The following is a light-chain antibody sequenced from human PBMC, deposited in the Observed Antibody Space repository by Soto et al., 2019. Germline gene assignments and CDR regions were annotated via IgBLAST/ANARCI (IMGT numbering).Light chain of an antibody. Sequence: QSALTQPASVSGSPGQSITISCTGTSSDVGGYNYVSWYQQHPGKAPKLMIYDVSNRPSGVSNRFSGSKSGNTASLTISGLQAEDEADYYCGLYTSSTTWVFGGGTKLTVL. V-gene: IGLV2-14*01. CDR3: GLYTSSTTWV. J-gene: IGLJ3*02. CDR1: SSDVGGYNY. CDR2: DVS.